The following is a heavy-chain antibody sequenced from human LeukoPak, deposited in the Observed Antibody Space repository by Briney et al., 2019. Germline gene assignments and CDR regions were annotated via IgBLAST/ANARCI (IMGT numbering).Heavy chain of an antibody. CDR1: GGTFSSYA. D-gene: IGHD3-22*01. CDR3: ARGALYDSSGYYYVY. CDR2: IIPIFGTA. V-gene: IGHV1-69*01. Sequence: SVRVSCKASGGTFSSYAISWVRQAPGQGLEWMGGIIPIFGTANYAQKFQGRVTITADESTSTAYMELSSLRSEDTAVYYCARGALYDSSGYYYVYWGRGTLVTVSS. J-gene: IGHJ4*02.